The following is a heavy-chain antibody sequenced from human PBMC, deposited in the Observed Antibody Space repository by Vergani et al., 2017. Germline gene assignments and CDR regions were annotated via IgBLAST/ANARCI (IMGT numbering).Heavy chain of an antibody. D-gene: IGHD2-15*01. J-gene: IGHJ6*02. Sequence: QITLKESGPTLVKPTPTLTLTCTFSGFSLSTSGVGVGWIRQPPGKALEWLALIYWDDDKRYSPSLKSRLTITKDTSKNQVVLTMTNMDPVDTATYYCAHSEVYCSGGSCYSLVRPYYYYGMDVWGQGTTVTVSS. V-gene: IGHV2-5*02. CDR3: AHSEVYCSGGSCYSLVRPYYYYGMDV. CDR2: IYWDDDK. CDR1: GFSLSTSGVG.